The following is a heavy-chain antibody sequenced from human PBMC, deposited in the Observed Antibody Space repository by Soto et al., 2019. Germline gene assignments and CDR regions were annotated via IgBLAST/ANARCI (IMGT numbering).Heavy chain of an antibody. V-gene: IGHV3-30-3*01. CDR2: ISYDGSNK. CDR3: AREGENFYDSSGYYPDAFDI. J-gene: IGHJ3*02. CDR1: GFTFSSYA. D-gene: IGHD3-22*01. Sequence: GGSLRLSCAASGFTFSSYAMHWVRQAPGKGLEWVAVISYDGSNKYYADSVKGRFTISRDNSKNTLYLQMNSLRAEDTAVYYRAREGENFYDSSGYYPDAFDIWGQGTMVTVSS.